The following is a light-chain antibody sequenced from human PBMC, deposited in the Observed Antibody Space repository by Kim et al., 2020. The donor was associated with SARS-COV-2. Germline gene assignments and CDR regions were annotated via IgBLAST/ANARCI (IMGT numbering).Light chain of an antibody. V-gene: IGLV3-27*01. CDR3: YSAADNNWL. CDR1: VLAKRY. J-gene: IGLJ3*02. Sequence: SYELTQPSSVSVSPGQTARITCSGDVLAKRYARWFQQKPGQAPLLVIYKDSKRPSGIPERFSGSSLGTTVTLTISGAQVEDEADYYCYSAADNNWLFGGGTQLTVL. CDR2: KDS.